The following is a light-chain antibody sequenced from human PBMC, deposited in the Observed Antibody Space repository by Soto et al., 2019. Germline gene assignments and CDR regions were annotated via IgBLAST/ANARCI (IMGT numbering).Light chain of an antibody. CDR3: QQYDNWPPWT. Sequence: EIVMAQYPATLSVSPGERATLSCRASQTVGSNLAWYQQKPGQAPRLLIYGASTRATGIPARFSGSGSGTEFTLTISSLQSEDFAVYYCQQYDNWPPWTFGQGTRLENK. V-gene: IGKV3-15*01. CDR1: QTVGSN. J-gene: IGKJ5*01. CDR2: GAS.